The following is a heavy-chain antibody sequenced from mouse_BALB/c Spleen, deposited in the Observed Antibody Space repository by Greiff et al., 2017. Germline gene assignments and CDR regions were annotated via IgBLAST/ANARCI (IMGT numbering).Heavy chain of an antibody. J-gene: IGHJ2*01. CDR2: IYPGDGST. CDR3: ASHGGLLPRGYYFDY. V-gene: IGHV1S56*01. D-gene: IGHD2-3*01. CDR1: GYTFTSYY. Sequence: QVQLQQSGPELVKPGASVKMSCKASGYTFTSYYIHWVKQRPGQGLEWIGWIYPGDGSTKYNEKFKGKTTLTADKSSSTAYMLLSSLTSEDSAIYFCASHGGLLPRGYYFDYWGQGTTLTVSS.